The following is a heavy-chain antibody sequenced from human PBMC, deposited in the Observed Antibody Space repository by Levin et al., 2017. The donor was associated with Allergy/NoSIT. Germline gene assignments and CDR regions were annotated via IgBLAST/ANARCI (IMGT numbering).Heavy chain of an antibody. J-gene: IGHJ5*02. CDR2: IIPVFASA. CDR3: ARHGDGYCSGATCQSGNWFDP. Sequence: ASVKVSCKASGGTFTSFAISWVRQAPGQGLEWMGGIIPVFASAKYAERFQGRVTITVDESTSTAYMELSSLRSEDTAVYYCARHGDGYCSGATCQSGNWFDPWGQGTLVTVSS. CDR1: GGTFTSFA. V-gene: IGHV1-69*13. D-gene: IGHD2-15*01.